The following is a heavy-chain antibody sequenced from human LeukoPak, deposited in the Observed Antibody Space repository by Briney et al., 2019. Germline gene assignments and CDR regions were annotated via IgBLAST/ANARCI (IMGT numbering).Heavy chain of an antibody. J-gene: IGHJ6*03. D-gene: IGHD2-15*01. V-gene: IGHV3-23*01. CDR2: MTRDGRT. Sequence: GGSLRLSCVASGFSFSTYAMVWVRQAPGKGLEWVSAMTRDGRTFYADSVQGRVTISRDNSKNTLYLHMSSLGAEDTADYFCANVGVADATPHFYLDVWGTGTTVTVSS. CDR1: GFSFSTYA. CDR3: ANVGVADATPHFYLDV.